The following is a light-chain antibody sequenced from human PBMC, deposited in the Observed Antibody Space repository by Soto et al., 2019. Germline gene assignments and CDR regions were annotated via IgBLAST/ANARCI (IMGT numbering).Light chain of an antibody. CDR2: DAS. Sequence: EIVLTQSPATLSLSPGERATLSCRASQSVSSYLAWYQQKPGQPPRLLIYDASNRATGIPARFSGSGSGTDFTLTISSLEPEDFAVYYCQQRSNLPPYTLGQGTKLEIK. CDR3: QQRSNLPPYT. J-gene: IGKJ2*01. CDR1: QSVSSY. V-gene: IGKV3-11*01.